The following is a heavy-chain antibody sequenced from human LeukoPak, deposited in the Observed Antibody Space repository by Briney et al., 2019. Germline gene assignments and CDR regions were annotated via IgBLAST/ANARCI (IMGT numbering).Heavy chain of an antibody. V-gene: IGHV1-8*02. Sequence: GASVKVSCKASGYTFTSYGISWVRQAPGQGLEWMGWMNPNSGNTGYAQKFQGRVTMTRNTSISTAYMELSSLRSEDTAVYYCARGKRITMVRGVINRSYYYGMDVWGQGTTVTVSS. CDR2: MNPNSGNT. J-gene: IGHJ6*02. D-gene: IGHD3-10*01. CDR1: GYTFTSYG. CDR3: ARGKRITMVRGVINRSYYYGMDV.